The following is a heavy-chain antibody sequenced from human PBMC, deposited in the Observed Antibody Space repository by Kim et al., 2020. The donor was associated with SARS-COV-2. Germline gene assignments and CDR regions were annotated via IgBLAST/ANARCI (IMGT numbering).Heavy chain of an antibody. CDR3: ARMYYDILTGYFYYFDY. Sequence: KGRFPISRDNAKNSLYLQMNSLGAEDTAVYYCARMYYDILTGYFYYFDYWGQGTLVTVSS. D-gene: IGHD3-9*01. J-gene: IGHJ4*02. V-gene: IGHV3-11*03.